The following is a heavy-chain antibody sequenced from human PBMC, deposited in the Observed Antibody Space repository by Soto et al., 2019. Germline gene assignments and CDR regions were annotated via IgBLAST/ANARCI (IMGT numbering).Heavy chain of an antibody. D-gene: IGHD3-22*01. J-gene: IGHJ3*02. Sequence: EVQLLESGGGLVQPGGSLRLSCAASGFTFSSYAMSWVRQAPGKGLEWVSAISGSGGSTYYADSVKGRFTISRDNSKNTLYLQMNSLRADDTAVYYCAKYQYYYDSSGYFNDAFDIWSQGTMVTVSS. CDR2: ISGSGGST. CDR3: AKYQYYYDSSGYFNDAFDI. V-gene: IGHV3-23*01. CDR1: GFTFSSYA.